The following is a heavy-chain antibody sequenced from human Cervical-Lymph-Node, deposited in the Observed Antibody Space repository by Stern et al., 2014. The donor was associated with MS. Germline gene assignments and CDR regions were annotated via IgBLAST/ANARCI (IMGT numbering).Heavy chain of an antibody. CDR3: AKADSSSWYLEYYYGMDV. CDR2: ISYDGSNK. J-gene: IGHJ6*02. CDR1: GFTFSSYG. Sequence: QVQLVQSGGGVVQPGRSLRLSCAASGFTFSSYGMHWVRQAPGKGLGWVAVISYDGSNKYYADSVKGRFTISRDNSKNTLYLQMNSLRAEDTAVYYWAKADSSSWYLEYYYGMDVWGQGTTVTVSS. V-gene: IGHV3-30*18. D-gene: IGHD6-13*01.